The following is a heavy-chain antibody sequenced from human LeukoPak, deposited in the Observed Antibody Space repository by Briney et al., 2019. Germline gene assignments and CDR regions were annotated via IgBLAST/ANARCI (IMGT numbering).Heavy chain of an antibody. CDR3: ARYIHAYYYDSSGYMSVY. CDR1: GFTFSSYA. D-gene: IGHD3-22*01. Sequence: GGSLRLSCAVSGFTFSSYAMSWVRQAPGKGLEWVSAISGSGGSTYYADSVKGRFTISRDNSKNTLYLQMNSLRAEDTAVYYCARYIHAYYYDSSGYMSVYWGQGTLVTVSS. CDR2: ISGSGGST. V-gene: IGHV3-23*01. J-gene: IGHJ4*02.